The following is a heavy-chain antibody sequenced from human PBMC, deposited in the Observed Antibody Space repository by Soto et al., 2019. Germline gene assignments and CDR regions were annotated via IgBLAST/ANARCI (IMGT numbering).Heavy chain of an antibody. V-gene: IGHV4-59*01. CDR2: TIDNRDL. J-gene: IGHJ4*02. D-gene: IGHD2-21*01. CDR3: GRWWCSKCYYIDS. Sequence: SETLSLTCTVSGVSSTSVYWSWIRQARGKGLECIGYTIDNRDLKYNPSLMSRLTMSIYLSKLGFALRRNSVTDEDTAMDYCGRWWCSKCYYIDSWGEGTMVTVSS. CDR1: GVSSTSVY.